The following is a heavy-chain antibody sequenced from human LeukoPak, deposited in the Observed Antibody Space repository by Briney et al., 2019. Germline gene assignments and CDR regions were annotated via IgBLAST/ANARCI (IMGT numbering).Heavy chain of an antibody. CDR3: ARDLSGYDPYFDY. CDR1: GFTFSSYE. D-gene: IGHD5-12*01. CDR2: ISRSGTTI. J-gene: IGHJ4*02. V-gene: IGHV3-48*03. Sequence: GGPLRLSCAASGFTFSSYEMNWVRQAPGKGLEWVSYISRSGTTIYYGDSVKGRFTISRDNAKNSLYLQMNSLRAEDTAVYYCARDLSGYDPYFDYWGRGTLVTVSS.